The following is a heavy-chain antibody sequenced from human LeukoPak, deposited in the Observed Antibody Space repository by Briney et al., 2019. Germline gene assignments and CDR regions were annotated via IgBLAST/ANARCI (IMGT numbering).Heavy chain of an antibody. CDR1: GGSFSGYY. CDR3: ARRGQIFGVAY. D-gene: IGHD3-3*01. CDR2: INHSGST. V-gene: IGHV4-34*01. Sequence: PSETLSLTCAVYGGSFSGYYWSWIRQPPGKGLEWIGEINHSGSTNYNPSLKSRVTISVDTSKNQFSLKLSSVTAADTAVYYCARRGQIFGVAYWGQGTLVTVSS. J-gene: IGHJ4*02.